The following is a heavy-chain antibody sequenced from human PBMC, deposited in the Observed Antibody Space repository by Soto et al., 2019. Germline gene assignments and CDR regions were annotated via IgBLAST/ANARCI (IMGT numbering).Heavy chain of an antibody. Sequence: QVQLVQSGAEVKKPGSSVKVSCKASGGTFSSYAISWVRQAPGQGLEWMGGIIPIFGTANYAQKFQGRVTSNADESTSTAYMELSSLRSEDTAVYYCARGGGDSGGYPPYYYYGMDVWGQGTTVTVSS. CDR2: IIPIFGTA. CDR3: ARGGGDSGGYPPYYYYGMDV. CDR1: GGTFSSYA. V-gene: IGHV1-69*12. J-gene: IGHJ6*02. D-gene: IGHD3-22*01.